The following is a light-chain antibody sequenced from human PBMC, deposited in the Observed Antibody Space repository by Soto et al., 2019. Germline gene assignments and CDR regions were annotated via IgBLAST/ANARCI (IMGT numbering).Light chain of an antibody. CDR1: SSDVGGYNY. V-gene: IGLV2-14*01. CDR2: EVS. Sequence: QSALTQPASVSGSPGQSITISCTGTSSDVGGYNYVSLYQQHQGKAPKIMIYEVSNRPSGVSNRFSGSKSGNTASLTISGLQAEDEADYYCSSYTSSSTRVFGGGTQLTVL. J-gene: IGLJ3*02. CDR3: SSYTSSSTRV.